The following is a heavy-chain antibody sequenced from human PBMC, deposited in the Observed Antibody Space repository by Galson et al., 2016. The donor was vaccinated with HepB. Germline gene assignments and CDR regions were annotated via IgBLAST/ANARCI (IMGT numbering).Heavy chain of an antibody. Sequence: SLRLSCAASGFTFKNYGMHWVRQAPGKGLEWVTVISHDGGYEHYADSVRGRFTISSDDSKNTPYLQMNSMRLEDTALYYCAKSWNNGTAGFNYGGQGTQVTFSS. D-gene: IGHD1/OR15-1a*01. J-gene: IGHJ4*02. CDR1: GFTFKNYG. V-gene: IGHV3-30*18. CDR3: AKSWNNGTAGFNY. CDR2: ISHDGGYE.